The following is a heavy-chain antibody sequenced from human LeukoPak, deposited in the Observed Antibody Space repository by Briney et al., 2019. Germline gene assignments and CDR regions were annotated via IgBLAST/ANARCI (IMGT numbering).Heavy chain of an antibody. Sequence: SETLSLTCAVYGGSFSGYYWTWIRQPPGKGLEWIGEINHGGSTNYNPSLKSRVTISVDTSRNQFSLKLSSVTAADTAVYYCARGLSEVGVTPYFDYWGQGTLVTVSS. J-gene: IGHJ4*02. D-gene: IGHD1-26*01. CDR1: GGSFSGYY. CDR2: INHGGST. V-gene: IGHV4-34*01. CDR3: ARGLSEVGVTPYFDY.